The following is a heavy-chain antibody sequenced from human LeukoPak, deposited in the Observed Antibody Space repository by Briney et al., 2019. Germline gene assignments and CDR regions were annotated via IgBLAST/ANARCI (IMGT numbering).Heavy chain of an antibody. CDR1: GYTFTSYD. D-gene: IGHD3-22*01. Sequence: ASVKVSCXASGYTFTSYDINWVRQATGQGLEWMGWMNPNSGNTGYAQRFQGRVTMTRNTSISTAYMELSSLRSEDTAVYYCARVRYYYDSSGYRTTHDYWGQGTLVTVSS. J-gene: IGHJ4*02. CDR2: MNPNSGNT. CDR3: ARVRYYYDSSGYRTTHDY. V-gene: IGHV1-8*01.